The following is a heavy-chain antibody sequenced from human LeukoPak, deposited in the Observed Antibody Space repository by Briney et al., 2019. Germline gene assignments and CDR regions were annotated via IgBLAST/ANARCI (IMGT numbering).Heavy chain of an antibody. Sequence: SETLSLTCTVSGDSIDDSYWSWIRQSPGKGLEWIGYISYSGSTNYNPSLKSRVTISFDTSKNQFSLKLSSVTAADTAVYYCARETYYDSSGYYRGIDYWGQGTLVTVSS. J-gene: IGHJ4*02. CDR1: GDSIDDSY. D-gene: IGHD3-22*01. CDR2: ISYSGST. V-gene: IGHV4-59*12. CDR3: ARETYYDSSGYYRGIDY.